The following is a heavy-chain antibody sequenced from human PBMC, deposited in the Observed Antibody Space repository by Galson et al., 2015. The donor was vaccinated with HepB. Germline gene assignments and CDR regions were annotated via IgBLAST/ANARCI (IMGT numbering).Heavy chain of an antibody. D-gene: IGHD6-13*01. V-gene: IGHV3-49*04. CDR1: GFTFGDYA. CDR2: IRSKAYGGTT. Sequence: SLRLSCAASGFTFGDYAMSWVRQAPGKGLEWVGFIRSKAYGGTTEYAASVKGRFTISRDDSKSIAYLQMNSLKTEDTAVYYCTSARYSSSWYYYYGMDVWGQGTTVTVSS. CDR3: TSARYSSSWYYYYGMDV. J-gene: IGHJ6*02.